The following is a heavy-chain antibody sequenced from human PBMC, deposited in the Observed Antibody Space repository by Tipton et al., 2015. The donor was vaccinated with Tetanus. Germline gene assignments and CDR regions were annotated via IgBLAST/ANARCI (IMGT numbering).Heavy chain of an antibody. J-gene: IGHJ3*02. Sequence: TLSLTCTVSGGSISTYHWNWIRQSPGKGLEWIGYVHYGGSTNYSPSLRSRVTLSVDTSKNQFSLKLSSVTAADTAVYYCARIGWLQQNKPAFDIWGQGTVVTVSS. CDR1: GGSISTYH. V-gene: IGHV4-59*07. CDR3: ARIGWLQQNKPAFDI. CDR2: VHYGGST. D-gene: IGHD6-19*01.